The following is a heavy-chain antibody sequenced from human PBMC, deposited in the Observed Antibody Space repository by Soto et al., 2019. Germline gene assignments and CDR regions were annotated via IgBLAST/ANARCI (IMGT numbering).Heavy chain of an antibody. CDR1: GGSVSSGTYY. CDR2: IYYSGSA. CDR3: ARHGVDYGDYASYYYYGMDV. D-gene: IGHD4-17*01. J-gene: IGHJ6*02. Sequence: SETLSLTCTVSGGSVSSGTYYWGWIRQPPGKGLEWIGMIYYSGSAYYNPSLKSRVTISIDTSKNQFSLRLSSVTAADTAVYYCARHGVDYGDYASYYYYGMDVWGRGSTVTVSS. V-gene: IGHV4-39*01.